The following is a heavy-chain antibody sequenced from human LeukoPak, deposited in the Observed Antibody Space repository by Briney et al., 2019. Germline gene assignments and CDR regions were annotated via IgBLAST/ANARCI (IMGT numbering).Heavy chain of an antibody. CDR1: GGSISSGGYY. CDR3: ASTLRFLEWLFS. CDR2: IYYSGST. V-gene: IGHV4-31*03. Sequence: ASETLSLTCTVSGGSISSGGYYWSWIRQHPGKGLEWTGYIYYSGSTYYNPSLKSRVTISVDTSKNQFSLKLSSVTAADTAVYYCASTLRFLEWLFSWGQGTLVTVSS. D-gene: IGHD3-3*01. J-gene: IGHJ1*01.